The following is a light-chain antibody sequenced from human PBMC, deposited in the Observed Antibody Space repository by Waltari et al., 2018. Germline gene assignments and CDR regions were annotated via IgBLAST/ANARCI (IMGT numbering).Light chain of an antibody. V-gene: IGKV3-20*01. Sequence: IVFTQSPVTLSLSPVERSTLTCRDSQSVSSSYFSWYQQKPRQATRLLTYGASSRATGIPDRFSGSGYGTDFTITISRLEPEDFAVYYCQQYGSSPRTFGQGTKVEIK. J-gene: IGKJ1*01. CDR1: QSVSSSY. CDR3: QQYGSSPRT. CDR2: GAS.